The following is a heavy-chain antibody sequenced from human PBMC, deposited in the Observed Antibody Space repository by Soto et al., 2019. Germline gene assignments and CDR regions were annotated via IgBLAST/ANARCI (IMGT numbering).Heavy chain of an antibody. J-gene: IGHJ4*02. D-gene: IGHD3-22*01. Sequence: SETLSLTCAVYGGSFSGYYWSWIRQPPGKGLEWIGEINHSGSTNYNPSLKSRVTISVDTSKNQFSLKLSSVTAADTAVYYCARGPSAYYYDSSGYYYYWGQGTLVTVSS. CDR3: ARGPSAYYYDSSGYYYY. CDR1: GGSFSGYY. V-gene: IGHV4-34*01. CDR2: INHSGST.